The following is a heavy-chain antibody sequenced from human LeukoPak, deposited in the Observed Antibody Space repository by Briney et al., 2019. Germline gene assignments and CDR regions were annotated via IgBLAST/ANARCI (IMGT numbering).Heavy chain of an antibody. J-gene: IGHJ2*01. D-gene: IGHD3-22*01. CDR1: GFTFSSYE. CDR2: ISANSGSTI. Sequence: GGSLRLSCAASGFTFSSYELNWVRQAPGKGLEWVSYISANSGSTIYYADSLKGRFTISRDNAKNSLYLQMNSLRGEDTAVYYCARNSYYYDSSGYYHWHFDLWGRGTLVTVSS. V-gene: IGHV3-48*03. CDR3: ARNSYYYDSSGYYHWHFDL.